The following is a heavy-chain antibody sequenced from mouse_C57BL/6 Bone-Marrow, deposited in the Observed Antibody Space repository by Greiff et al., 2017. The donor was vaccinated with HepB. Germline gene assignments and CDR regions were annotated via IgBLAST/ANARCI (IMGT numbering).Heavy chain of an antibody. J-gene: IGHJ2*01. V-gene: IGHV5-17*01. D-gene: IGHD4-1*01. CDR2: ISSGSSTI. CDR3: ARNWVSDY. Sequence: EVKLVESGGGLVKPGWSLKLSCAASGFTFSDYGMHWVRQAPEKGLEWVAYISSGSSTIYYADTLKSRFTISRDNAKNTLFLQMTSLRSEDTAMYYCARNWVSDYWGQGTTLTVSS. CDR1: GFTFSDYG.